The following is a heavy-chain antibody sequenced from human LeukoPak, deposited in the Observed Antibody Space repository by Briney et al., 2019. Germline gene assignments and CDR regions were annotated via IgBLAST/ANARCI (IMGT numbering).Heavy chain of an antibody. V-gene: IGHV4-34*01. D-gene: IGHD4-17*01. J-gene: IGHJ4*02. CDR3: ARGAAFYGDGPKFFGY. Sequence: SETLSLTCAVYGGSFSGYYWSWIRQPPGKGLEWIGEINHSGSTNYNPSLKSRVTISVDTSKNQFSLKLSSVSAADTAVYYCARGAAFYGDGPKFFGYWGQGTLVTVSS. CDR2: INHSGST. CDR1: GGSFSGYY.